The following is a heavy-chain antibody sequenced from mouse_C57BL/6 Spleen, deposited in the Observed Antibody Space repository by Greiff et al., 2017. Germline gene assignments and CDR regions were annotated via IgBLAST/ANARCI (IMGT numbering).Heavy chain of an antibody. CDR2: IDPSDSYT. D-gene: IGHD1-1*01. V-gene: IGHV1-50*01. CDR3: ARRLYGSSPYYYAMDY. Sequence: QVQLQQPGAELVKPGASVKLSCKASGYTFTSYWMQWVKQRPGQGLEWIGEIDPSDSYTNSNQKFKGKATLTVDTSSSTAYMQLSSLTSEDSAVYYCARRLYGSSPYYYAMDYWGQGTSVTVSS. CDR1: GYTFTSYW. J-gene: IGHJ4*01.